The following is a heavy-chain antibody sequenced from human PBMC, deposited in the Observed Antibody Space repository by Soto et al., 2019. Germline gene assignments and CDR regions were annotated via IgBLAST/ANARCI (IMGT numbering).Heavy chain of an antibody. CDR3: AGDPYSYASEY. CDR2: ISGSATTI. D-gene: IGHD3-10*01. CDR1: VFTFSDHY. J-gene: IGHJ4*02. Sequence: VGSLRLSCAASVFTFSDHYMTCIRQAPGKGLEWVSYISGSATTIYYADSVRGRFTVSRDNAKNSLFLQMNSLRAEDTAVYYCAGDPYSYASEYWGQRILVTVSS. V-gene: IGHV3-11*01.